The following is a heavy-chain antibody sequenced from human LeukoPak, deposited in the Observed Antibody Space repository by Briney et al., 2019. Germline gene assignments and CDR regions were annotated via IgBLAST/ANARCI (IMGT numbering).Heavy chain of an antibody. V-gene: IGHV3-43*01. CDR2: ISWDGGSR. CDR1: GFSLDEYT. J-gene: IGHJ1*01. D-gene: IGHD3-22*01. CDR3: AKDLDSSGYRFYFRH. Sequence: GGSLRLSCAASGFSLDEYTLHWVRQAPGKGLEWVSLISWDGGSRDYADSVKGRFTISRDNSKNPLYLQMNSLRTEDTALYYCAKDLDSSGYRFYFRHWGQGTLVTVSS.